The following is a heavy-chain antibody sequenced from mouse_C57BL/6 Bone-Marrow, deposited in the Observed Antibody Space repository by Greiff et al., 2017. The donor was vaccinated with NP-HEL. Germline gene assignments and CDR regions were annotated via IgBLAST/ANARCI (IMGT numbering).Heavy chain of an antibody. Sequence: EVQLVESGGGLVQPGGSLKLSCAASGFTFSDYYMYWVRQTPEKRLEWVAYISNGGGSTYYPDTVKGRFTISRDNAKNTLYLQMSRLKSEDTAMYYCARQGIYDYDRAMDYWGQGTSVTVSS. J-gene: IGHJ4*01. D-gene: IGHD2-4*01. CDR1: GFTFSDYY. CDR3: ARQGIYDYDRAMDY. CDR2: ISNGGGST. V-gene: IGHV5-12*01.